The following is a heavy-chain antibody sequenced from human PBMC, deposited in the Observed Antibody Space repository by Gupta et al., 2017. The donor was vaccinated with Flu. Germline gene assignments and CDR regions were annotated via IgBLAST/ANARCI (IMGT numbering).Heavy chain of an antibody. V-gene: IGHV3-74*01. CDR3: ARDGAGDCSGGSCYSWFDP. D-gene: IGHD2-15*01. Sequence: GKGLVWVSRIKSDESSASYADSVKGRFTISRDNAKNTLYLQMNSLRAEDTAVYYCARDGAGDCSGGSCYSWFDPWGQGTLVTVSS. J-gene: IGHJ5*02. CDR2: IKSDESSA.